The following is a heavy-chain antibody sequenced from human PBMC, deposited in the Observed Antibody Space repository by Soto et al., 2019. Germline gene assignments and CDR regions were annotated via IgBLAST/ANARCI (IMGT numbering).Heavy chain of an antibody. J-gene: IGHJ2*01. CDR3: ARVAQCAWYFDL. D-gene: IGHD6-19*01. Sequence: EVQLVESGGGLVQPGGSLRLSCAASGFSFSNYWMHWVRQVPGEGLVWVSRIKTDGSITNYADSVRGRFTISRDNAENTLYLQMSSLRAEATAVYYCARVAQCAWYFDLWGRGTLVTVSS. CDR1: GFSFSNYW. V-gene: IGHV3-74*01. CDR2: IKTDGSIT.